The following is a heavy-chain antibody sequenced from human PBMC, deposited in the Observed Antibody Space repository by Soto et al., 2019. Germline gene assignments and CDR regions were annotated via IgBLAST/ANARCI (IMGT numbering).Heavy chain of an antibody. CDR2: ISGSGGST. CDR3: AKGGSRPDFWSGLYLGYYYGMDV. V-gene: IGHV3-23*01. Sequence: GGSLRLSCAASGFTFSSYAMSWVRQAPGKGLEWVSAISGSGGSTYYADSVKGRFTISRDNSKNTLYLQMNSLRAEDTAVYYCAKGGSRPDFWSGLYLGYYYGMDVWGQGTTVTVSS. J-gene: IGHJ6*02. D-gene: IGHD3-3*01. CDR1: GFTFSSYA.